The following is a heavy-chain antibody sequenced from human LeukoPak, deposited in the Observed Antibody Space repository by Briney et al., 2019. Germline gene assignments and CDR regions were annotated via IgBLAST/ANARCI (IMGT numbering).Heavy chain of an antibody. CDR3: ARGGYYDILTGYLRYYYFDY. CDR1: GGSFSGYY. Sequence: SETLSLTCAVYGGSFSGYYWSWIRQPPGKGLEWIGEINHSGSTNYNPSLKSRVTISVDTSKNQFSLKLSSVTAADTAVYYCARGGYYDILTGYLRYYYFDYWGQGTLVTVSS. V-gene: IGHV4-34*01. J-gene: IGHJ4*02. CDR2: INHSGST. D-gene: IGHD3-9*01.